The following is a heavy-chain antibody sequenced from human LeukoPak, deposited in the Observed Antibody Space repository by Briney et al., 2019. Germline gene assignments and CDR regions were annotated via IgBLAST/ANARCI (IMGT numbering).Heavy chain of an antibody. Sequence: GGSLRLSCAASGFTFSSSSMNWVRQAPGKGLEWVSSISSSSSYIYYADSVKGRFTISRDNAKNSLYLQMNSLRAEDTAVYYCARGYSSSWYGCDYWGQGTLVTVSS. D-gene: IGHD6-13*01. CDR1: GFTFSSSS. CDR2: ISSSSSYI. CDR3: ARGYSSSWYGCDY. V-gene: IGHV3-21*01. J-gene: IGHJ4*02.